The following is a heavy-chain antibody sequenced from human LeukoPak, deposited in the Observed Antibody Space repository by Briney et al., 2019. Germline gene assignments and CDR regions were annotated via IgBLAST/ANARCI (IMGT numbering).Heavy chain of an antibody. CDR1: GYSFSTYW. CDR3: ARHGVYYYGSGSPFDY. CDR2: IYPGDSDT. Sequence: GESLKISCKGSGYSFSTYWIAWVRQLPGKGPAWMGIIYPGDSDTRYSPSFQGQVTISADKSISTAYLQWSSLKASDTAMYYCARHGVYYYGSGSPFDYWGQGTLVTVSS. J-gene: IGHJ4*02. D-gene: IGHD3-10*01. V-gene: IGHV5-51*01.